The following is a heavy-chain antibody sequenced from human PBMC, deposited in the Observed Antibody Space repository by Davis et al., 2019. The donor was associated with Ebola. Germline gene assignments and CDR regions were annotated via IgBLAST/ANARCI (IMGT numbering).Heavy chain of an antibody. CDR3: ARHLVVPAAMFNYYYYGMDV. V-gene: IGHV3-33*01. D-gene: IGHD2-2*01. Sequence: GESLKISCVASGFTFKSYGMHWVRQAPGKGLEWVATIRSDGADDFYADSVKGRFTISRDNAKNSLYLQMNSLRAEDTAVYYCARHLVVPAAMFNYYYYGMDVWGQGTTVTVSS. J-gene: IGHJ6*02. CDR2: IRSDGADD. CDR1: GFTFKSYG.